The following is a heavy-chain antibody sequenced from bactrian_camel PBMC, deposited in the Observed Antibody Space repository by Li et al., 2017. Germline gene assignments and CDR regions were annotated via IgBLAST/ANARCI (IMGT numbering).Heavy chain of an antibody. D-gene: IGHD4*01. J-gene: IGHJ4*01. CDR3: AADELVTRLKGLQTRDPNHYDYPD. Sequence: VQLVESGGGSVQPGGSLRLSCVASGYRMYASDYCMGWFRQAPGKEREAVASIYTVDGSTYYADSVKGRFSISQDNAKNTWYLQMNSLKPEDSAMYYCAADELVTRLKGLQTRDPNHYDYPDWGQGTQVTVS. CDR1: GYRMYASDYC. CDR2: IYTVDGST. V-gene: IGHV3S61*01.